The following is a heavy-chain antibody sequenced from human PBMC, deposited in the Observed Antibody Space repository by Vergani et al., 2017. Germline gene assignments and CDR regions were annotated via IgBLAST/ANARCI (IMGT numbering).Heavy chain of an antibody. Sequence: ELQLVESGGGLVQPGGSLRLSCAASGSTVSGNYMTWVRQAPGKGLEWVSHIYSGDETYSADSVKGRVTISRDTSKNTLHLQINNLRVEDTAVYYCARGNYNGSGTYVDPWGQGTLVTVSS. CDR3: ARGNYNGSGTYVDP. J-gene: IGHJ5*02. CDR1: GSTVSGNY. V-gene: IGHV3-66*02. CDR2: IYSGDET. D-gene: IGHD3-10*01.